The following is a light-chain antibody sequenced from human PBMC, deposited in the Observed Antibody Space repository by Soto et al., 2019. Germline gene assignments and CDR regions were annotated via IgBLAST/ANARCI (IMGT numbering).Light chain of an antibody. CDR3: QQYGSSGT. V-gene: IGKV3-20*01. CDR2: GAS. Sequence: DIVMTQSPATLSLSPGERATLSCRASQSVSSYLAWYQQKPGQAPRLLIYGASSRATGIPDRFSGSGSGTDFTLTISRLEPEDFAVYYCQQYGSSGTFGQGTKVDIK. CDR1: QSVSSY. J-gene: IGKJ1*01.